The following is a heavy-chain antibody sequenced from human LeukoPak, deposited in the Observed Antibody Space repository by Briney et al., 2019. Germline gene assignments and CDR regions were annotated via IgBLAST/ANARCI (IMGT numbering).Heavy chain of an antibody. V-gene: IGHV3-30*03. CDR1: GFTFSSYG. J-gene: IGHJ6*02. CDR3: ARYIAVAGSHYFYGMDV. CDR2: ISYDGSNK. D-gene: IGHD6-19*01. Sequence: GGSLRLSCAASGFTFSSYGMHWVRQAPGNGLEWVAVISYDGSNKYYTDSVKGRFTISRDNSQNTLFLQMNSLRAEDTAIYYCARYIAVAGSHYFYGMDVWGQGTTVTVSS.